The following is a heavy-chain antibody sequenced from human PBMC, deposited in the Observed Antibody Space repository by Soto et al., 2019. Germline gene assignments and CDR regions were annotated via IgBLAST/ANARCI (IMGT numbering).Heavy chain of an antibody. Sequence: PGGSLRLSCAASGFTFSSYEMNWVRQAPGKGLEWVAYISISGTTIYYADSVKGRFTISRDDAKSSLYLQMNSLRAEDTAVHYCAKESYDFWSGYSNYWGQGTLVTVSS. J-gene: IGHJ4*02. CDR3: AKESYDFWSGYSNY. V-gene: IGHV3-48*03. D-gene: IGHD3-3*01. CDR2: ISISGTTI. CDR1: GFTFSSYE.